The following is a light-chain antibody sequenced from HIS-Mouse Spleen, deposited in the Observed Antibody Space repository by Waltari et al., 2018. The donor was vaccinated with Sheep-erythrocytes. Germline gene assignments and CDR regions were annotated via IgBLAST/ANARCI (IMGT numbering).Light chain of an antibody. CDR1: RSDVGRYNL. CDR3: QAWDSSIVV. Sequence: QSALTQPASVSGSPGQSITISCTGTRSDVGRYNLVSWYQQHPGKAPTLLIYEGSKRPSGVSNRFSCSKSGNTATLTISGTQAMDEADYYCQAWDSSIVVFGGGTKLTVL. CDR2: EGS. J-gene: IGLJ2*01. V-gene: IGLV2-14*02.